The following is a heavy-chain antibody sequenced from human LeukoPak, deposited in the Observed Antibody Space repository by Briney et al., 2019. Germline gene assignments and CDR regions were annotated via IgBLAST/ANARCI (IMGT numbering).Heavy chain of an antibody. CDR1: GYTFTSYD. CDR3: ARDLTKMVGATAY. D-gene: IGHD1-26*01. V-gene: IGHV1-2*02. J-gene: IGHJ4*02. CDR2: INPNSGGT. Sequence: ASVTVSCKASGYTFTSYDINWVRQATGQGLEWMGWINPNSGGTNYAQKFQGRVTMTRDTSISTAYMELSRLRSDDTAVYYCARDLTKMVGATAYWGQGTLVTVSS.